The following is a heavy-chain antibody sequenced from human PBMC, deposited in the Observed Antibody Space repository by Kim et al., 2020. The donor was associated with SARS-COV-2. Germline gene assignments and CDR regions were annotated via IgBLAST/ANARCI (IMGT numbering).Heavy chain of an antibody. D-gene: IGHD2-8*01. Sequence: ASVKVSCKASGYTFSNYGISWVRLAPGQGLEWMGWISVSNGATKYAQKFQGRVTMTTDTSANTAYMELRSLRSDDTALYYCARAHYSTNSPFFYWGQGTL. CDR3: ARAHYSTNSPFFY. CDR2: ISVSNGAT. J-gene: IGHJ4*02. CDR1: GYTFSNYG. V-gene: IGHV1-18*01.